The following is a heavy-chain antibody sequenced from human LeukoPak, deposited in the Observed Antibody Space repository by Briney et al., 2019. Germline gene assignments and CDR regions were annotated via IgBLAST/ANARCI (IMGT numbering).Heavy chain of an antibody. D-gene: IGHD3-3*01. J-gene: IGHJ5*02. Sequence: GGSLRLSCAASGFTVSSNYMSWVRQAPGKGLEWVSVIYSGGSTYYADSVKGRFTISRDNSKNTLYLQMNSLRAEDTAVYYCARFTSGYYNWFDPWGQGTLVTVSS. CDR1: GFTVSSNY. V-gene: IGHV3-66*01. CDR2: IYSGGST. CDR3: ARFTSGYYNWFDP.